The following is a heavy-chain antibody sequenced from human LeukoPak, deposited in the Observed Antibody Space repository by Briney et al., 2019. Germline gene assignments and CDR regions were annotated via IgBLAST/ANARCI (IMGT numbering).Heavy chain of an antibody. CDR1: GFTVSSNY. D-gene: IGHD3-10*01. CDR3: ARDRGHRFYFDY. V-gene: IGHV3-53*01. CDR2: IYSGGST. Sequence: GGSLRLSCAASGFTVSSNYMSWVRQAPGKGLGWVSVIYSGGSTYYADSVKGRFTISRDNSKNTLYLQMNSLRAEDTAVYYCARDRGHRFYFDYWGQGTLVTVSS. J-gene: IGHJ4*02.